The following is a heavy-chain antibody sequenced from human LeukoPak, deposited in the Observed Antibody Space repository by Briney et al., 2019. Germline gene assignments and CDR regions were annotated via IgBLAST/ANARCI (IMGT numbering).Heavy chain of an antibody. CDR3: ARGVIVVVPAAIRFDP. J-gene: IGHJ5*02. V-gene: IGHV4-39*07. D-gene: IGHD2-2*01. CDR1: GGSISSSSYY. Sequence: SETLSLTCTVSGGSISSSSYYWGWIRQPPGKGLEWIGEINHSGSTNYNPSLKSRVTISIDTSKNQFSLKLSSVTAADTAVYYCARGVIVVVPAAIRFDPWGQGTLVTVSS. CDR2: INHSGST.